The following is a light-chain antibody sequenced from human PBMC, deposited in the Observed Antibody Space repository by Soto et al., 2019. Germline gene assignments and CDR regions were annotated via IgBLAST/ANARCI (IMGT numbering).Light chain of an antibody. V-gene: IGKV3-15*01. Sequence: EIVMTQSPATLSVSPGERATLSCRASQSVSSNLAWYQQKPGQAPRLLIYGASPRATGITARFSGSGSGTGFSRTISSLQSEDCAVYDYQQDNNWPPPLACGGGTKVEIK. CDR2: GAS. J-gene: IGKJ4*01. CDR3: QQDNNWPPPLA. CDR1: QSVSSN.